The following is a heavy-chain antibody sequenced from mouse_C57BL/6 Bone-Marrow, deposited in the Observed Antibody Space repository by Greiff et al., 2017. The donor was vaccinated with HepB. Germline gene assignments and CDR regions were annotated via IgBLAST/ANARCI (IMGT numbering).Heavy chain of an antibody. V-gene: IGHV1-69*01. CDR1: GYTFTSYW. Sequence: QVQLQQPGAELVMPGASVKLSCKASGYTFTSYWMHWVKQRPGQGLEWIGEIDPSDSYTNYNQKFKGKSTLTVDKSSSTAYMQLSSLTSEDSAVYYCARERTLHDALDYWGQGTSVTVTS. CDR3: ARERTLHDALDY. CDR2: IDPSDSYT. J-gene: IGHJ4*01. D-gene: IGHD2-1*01.